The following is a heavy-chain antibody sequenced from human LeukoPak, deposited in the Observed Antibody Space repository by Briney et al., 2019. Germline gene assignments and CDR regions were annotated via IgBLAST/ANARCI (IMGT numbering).Heavy chain of an antibody. CDR1: GFTFSSYA. CDR2: ISGSGGST. V-gene: IGHV3-23*01. D-gene: IGHD3-22*01. CDR3: AKDRAPFTVITSFFDY. J-gene: IGHJ4*02. Sequence: GGSLRLSCAASGFTFSSYAMSWVRQAPGKGLEWVSAISGSGGSTYYADSVKGRFTISRDNSKNTLYLQMNSLRAEDTAVYYCAKDRAPFTVITSFFDYWGQGTLVTVSS.